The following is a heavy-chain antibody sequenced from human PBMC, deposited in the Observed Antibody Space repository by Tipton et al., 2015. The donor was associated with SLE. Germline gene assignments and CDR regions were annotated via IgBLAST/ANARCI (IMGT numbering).Heavy chain of an antibody. CDR3: ARAGDYFSWFDP. J-gene: IGHJ5*02. Sequence: GLVKPSQTLSLTCAISGDSVSSNSAAWNWIRQSPSRGLEWLGRTYYRSKWYSDYAESVESRLSINPDVSKNQFSLHLNSVTPEDTAVYYCARAGDYFSWFDPWGQGTLVTVSS. V-gene: IGHV6-1*01. CDR2: TYYRSKWYS. D-gene: IGHD5-12*01. CDR1: GDSVSSNSAA.